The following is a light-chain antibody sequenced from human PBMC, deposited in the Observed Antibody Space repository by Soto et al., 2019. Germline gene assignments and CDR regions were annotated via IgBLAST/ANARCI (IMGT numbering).Light chain of an antibody. Sequence: QSVLTQPPSASGTPGQRVTISCSGNSSNIGSNTVNWYQQLPGTAPKLLIYSNNQRPSGVPDRFSGSKSGTSASLAISGLQSEHEADYYCAAWDDSLNGVLFGGGTKLTVL. CDR2: SNN. V-gene: IGLV1-44*01. CDR3: AAWDDSLNGVL. CDR1: SSNIGSNT. J-gene: IGLJ2*01.